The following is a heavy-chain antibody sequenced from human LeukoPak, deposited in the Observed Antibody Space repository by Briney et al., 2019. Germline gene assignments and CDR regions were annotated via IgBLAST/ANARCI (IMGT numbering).Heavy chain of an antibody. Sequence: GESLKISCKGSGYSFTSYWIGWVRQMPGKGLEWMGIIYPGDSDTRYSPSFQGQVTISADKSISTAYLQWSSLKASDTAMYYCARRLSSSTYYYGSSGYQFDIWGQGTMVTVSS. J-gene: IGHJ3*02. CDR3: ARRLSSSTYYYGSSGYQFDI. CDR1: GYSFTSYW. CDR2: IYPGDSDT. D-gene: IGHD3-22*01. V-gene: IGHV5-51*01.